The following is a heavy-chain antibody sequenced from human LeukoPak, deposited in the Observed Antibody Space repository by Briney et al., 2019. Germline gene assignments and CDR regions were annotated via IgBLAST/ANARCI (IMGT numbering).Heavy chain of an antibody. V-gene: IGHV3-7*01. J-gene: IGHJ4*02. Sequence: PGGSLRLSCAASGFTFSSYSMNWVRQAPGKGLEWVANIKQDGSEKYYVDSVKGRFTISRDNAKNSLYLQMNSLRAEDTAVYYCARESSGHDLWGQGTLVTVSS. CDR1: GFTFSSYS. CDR2: IKQDGSEK. D-gene: IGHD6-19*01. CDR3: ARESSGHDL.